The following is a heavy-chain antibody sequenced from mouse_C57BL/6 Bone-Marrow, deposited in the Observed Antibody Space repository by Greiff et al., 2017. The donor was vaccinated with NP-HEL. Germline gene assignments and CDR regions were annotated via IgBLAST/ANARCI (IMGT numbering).Heavy chain of an antibody. Sequence: VQLQQSGPELVKPGASVKISCKASGYSFTGYYMNWVKQSPEKSLEWIGEINPSTGGTTSNQKFKAKATVTVDKSSSTAYMQLKSLTSEDSAVYYCARKRGTLYYFDYWGQGTTLTVSS. CDR1: GYSFTGYY. D-gene: IGHD3-3*01. V-gene: IGHV1-42*01. CDR2: INPSTGGT. J-gene: IGHJ2*01. CDR3: ARKRGTLYYFDY.